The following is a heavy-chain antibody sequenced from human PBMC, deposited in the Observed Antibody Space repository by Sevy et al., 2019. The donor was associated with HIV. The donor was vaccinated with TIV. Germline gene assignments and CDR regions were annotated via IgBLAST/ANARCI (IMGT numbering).Heavy chain of an antibody. CDR1: GFSFSSYG. J-gene: IGHJ4*02. CDR3: ARDRSVGATRSDY. CDR2: IWYDGSNK. V-gene: IGHV3-33*01. D-gene: IGHD1-26*01. Sequence: GGSLRLSCVASGFSFSSYGMHWVRQAPGKGLEWVAVIWYDGSNKEYADSVKGRFTISRDNAKNSLYLQMNSLRAEDTAVYYCARDRSVGATRSDYWGQGTLVTVSS.